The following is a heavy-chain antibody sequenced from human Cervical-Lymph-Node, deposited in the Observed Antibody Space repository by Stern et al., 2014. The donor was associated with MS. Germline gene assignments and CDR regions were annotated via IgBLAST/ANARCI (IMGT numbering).Heavy chain of an antibody. J-gene: IGHJ4*02. D-gene: IGHD5-24*01. CDR3: VRGDRR. V-gene: IGHV3-74*02. CDR1: GLTFSNYW. Sequence: EQLVESGGGLVQPGGSLRLSCAGSGLTFSNYWMHWVRQAPGKGLVWVSRIHIDGRNTSFADSVKGRFTISRDNAKNTIHLQMNSLRAEDTAVYYCVRGDRRWGQGTLVTVSS. CDR2: IHIDGRNT.